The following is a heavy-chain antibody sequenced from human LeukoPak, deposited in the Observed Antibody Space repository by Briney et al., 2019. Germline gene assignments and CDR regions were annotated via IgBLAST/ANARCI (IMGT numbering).Heavy chain of an antibody. D-gene: IGHD3-10*01. V-gene: IGHV1-2*02. CDR3: ARGGERANFYGLGSSPNWFDP. CDR1: GYTFTGYY. CDR2: INPNSGGT. J-gene: IGHJ5*02. Sequence: ASVKVSCKASGYTFTGYYMHWVRQAPGQGLEWMGWINPNSGGTNYAQKFQGRVTMTRNTSISTAYMELSGLRSDDTAVYYCARGGERANFYGLGSSPNWFDPWGQGTLVTVSS.